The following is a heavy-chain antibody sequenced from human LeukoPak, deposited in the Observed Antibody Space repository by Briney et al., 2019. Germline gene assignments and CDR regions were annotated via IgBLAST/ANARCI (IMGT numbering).Heavy chain of an antibody. CDR3: ARRLWSAYPFDAFDI. D-gene: IGHD3-3*01. CDR1: GYSFTSYW. V-gene: IGHV5-51*01. Sequence: GESLKISCKGSGYSFTSYWIAWVRQMPGKGLEWMGIVNPGDSDIRYSPSFQGQVTISADKSVSTAYLQWSSLKASDTAIYYCARRLWSAYPFDAFDIWGQGTMVTVSS. J-gene: IGHJ3*02. CDR2: VNPGDSDI.